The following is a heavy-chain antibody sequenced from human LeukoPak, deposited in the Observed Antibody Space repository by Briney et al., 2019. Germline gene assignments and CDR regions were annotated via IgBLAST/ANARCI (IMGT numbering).Heavy chain of an antibody. CDR3: ARAENRGIVVVPAAGEYGMDV. D-gene: IGHD2-2*01. J-gene: IGHJ6*02. CDR1: GGSFIGYY. Sequence: SETLSLTCAVYGGSFIGYYWSWLRQPPGKGLEWIGEINHSGSTNYNPSLKSRVTISVDTSKNQFSLKLSSVTAADTAVYYCARAENRGIVVVPAAGEYGMDVWGQGTTVTVSS. V-gene: IGHV4-34*01. CDR2: INHSGST.